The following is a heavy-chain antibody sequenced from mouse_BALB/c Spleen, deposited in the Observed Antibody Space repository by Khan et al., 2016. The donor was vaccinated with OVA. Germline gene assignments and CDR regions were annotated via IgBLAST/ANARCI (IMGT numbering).Heavy chain of an antibody. CDR3: IRGYYGDPFAY. Sequence: EVELVASGGGLMKPGGSLKLSCAASGFPFSDYYMYWVRQTPEKRLEWVATISDINSYIYYPDNVKGRFTISRDNAKNNLYLQMNSLKSEDKAMYYCIRGYYGDPFAYWGQGTLVTVSA. J-gene: IGHJ3*01. V-gene: IGHV5-4*02. D-gene: IGHD2-13*01. CDR1: GFPFSDYY. CDR2: ISDINSYI.